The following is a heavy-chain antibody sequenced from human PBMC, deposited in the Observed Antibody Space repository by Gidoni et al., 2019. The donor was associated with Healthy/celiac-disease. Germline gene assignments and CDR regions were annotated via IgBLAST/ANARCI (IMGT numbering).Heavy chain of an antibody. CDR1: GFTFSSYS. CDR2: ISSSSSTI. J-gene: IGHJ4*02. Sequence: EVQLVESGGGLVQPGGSLRLSCAASGFTFSSYSMNWVRQAPGKGLEWVSYISSSSSTIYYADSVKGRFTISRDNAKNSLYLQMNSLRDEDTAVYYCATHGYSSSWYRFSFDYWGQGTLVTVSS. V-gene: IGHV3-48*02. CDR3: ATHGYSSSWYRFSFDY. D-gene: IGHD6-13*01.